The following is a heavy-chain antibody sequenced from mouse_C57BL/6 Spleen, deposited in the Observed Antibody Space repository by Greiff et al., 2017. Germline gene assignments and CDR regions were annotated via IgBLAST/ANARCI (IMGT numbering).Heavy chain of an antibody. CDR3: ARRGITTVVVPRFAY. V-gene: IGHV1-81*01. CDR2: IYPRSGNT. Sequence: QVQLQQSGAELARPGASVKLSCKASGYTFTSYGISWVKQRTGQGLEWIGEIYPRSGNTYYNGKFKGKATLTADKSSSTAYMELRSLTSEDSAVYFCARRGITTVVVPRFAYWGQGTLVTVSA. J-gene: IGHJ3*01. D-gene: IGHD1-1*01. CDR1: GYTFTSYG.